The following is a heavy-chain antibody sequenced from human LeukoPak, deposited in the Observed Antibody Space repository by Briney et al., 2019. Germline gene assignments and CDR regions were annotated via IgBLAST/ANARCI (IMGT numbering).Heavy chain of an antibody. CDR1: QYTFTRYS. Sequence: ASVKVSCKASQYTFTRYSMHWVRQAPGQGLEWMGWINPNSGGTNYAQKFQGRVAMTRDTSISTAYMELSSLRSDDTAIYYCARLMAPVGKRSTPFNYWGQGTLVTDPS. J-gene: IGHJ4*02. CDR2: INPNSGGT. CDR3: ARLMAPVGKRSTPFNY. D-gene: IGHD1-1*01. V-gene: IGHV1-2*02.